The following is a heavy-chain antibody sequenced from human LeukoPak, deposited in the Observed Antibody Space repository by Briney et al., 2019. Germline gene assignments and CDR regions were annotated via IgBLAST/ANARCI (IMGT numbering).Heavy chain of an antibody. Sequence: GGSLRLSRVVSGISLSNYAMTWVRQAPGKGLEWVSYISERGGSTTYADSVKGRFTISRDTSLNTLYLQMNNLRAEDTAVYFCAKRGVVIRGLLVIGYHQEAYYYDFWGQGVLVTVSS. CDR2: ISERGGST. CDR3: AKRGVVIRGLLVIGYHQEAYYYDF. D-gene: IGHD3-10*01. CDR1: GISLSNYA. J-gene: IGHJ4*02. V-gene: IGHV3-23*01.